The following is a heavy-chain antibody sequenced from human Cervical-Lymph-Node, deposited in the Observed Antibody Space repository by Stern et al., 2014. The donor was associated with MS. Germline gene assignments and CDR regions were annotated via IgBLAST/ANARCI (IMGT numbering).Heavy chain of an antibody. CDR2: INPSGGST. J-gene: IGHJ3*02. CDR1: GYIFTSYY. Sequence: DQLVESGAEVKKPGASVKVSCKASGYIFTSYYVHWVRQAPGQGLEWMGLINPSGGSTSYAEKFQGRVIMTRDTSTSTVYMELRSLRSEDTAVYYCARDGVLLDTFDIWGQGTMVTVSS. V-gene: IGHV1-46*01. CDR3: ARDGVLLDTFDI. D-gene: IGHD2-21*01.